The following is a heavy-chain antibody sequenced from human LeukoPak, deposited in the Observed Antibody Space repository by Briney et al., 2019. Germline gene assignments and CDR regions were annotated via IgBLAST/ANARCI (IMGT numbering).Heavy chain of an antibody. D-gene: IGHD3-9*01. J-gene: IGHJ5*02. Sequence: KASETLSLTCTVSGGSISSYYWSWIRQPPGKGLEWIGYIYYSGSTNYNPSLKSRVTISVDTSKNQFSLKLSSVTAADTAVYYCARDGYDILTGYRWFDPWGQGTLVTVSS. CDR1: GGSISSYY. CDR3: ARDGYDILTGYRWFDP. CDR2: IYYSGST. V-gene: IGHV4-59*12.